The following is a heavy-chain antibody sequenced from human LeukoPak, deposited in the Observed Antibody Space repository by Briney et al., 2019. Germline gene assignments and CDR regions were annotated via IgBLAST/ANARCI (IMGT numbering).Heavy chain of an antibody. CDR3: ARSVDSTVTNLYFDY. D-gene: IGHD4-17*01. CDR1: GFTFDDYG. J-gene: IGHJ4*02. V-gene: IGHV3-20*01. Sequence: GGSLRLSCAASGFTFDDYGMSWVRQAPGKGLEWVSGINWNGGSTGYADSVKGRFTISRDNAKNSLYLQMNSLRAEDTALYHCARSVDSTVTNLYFDYWGQGTLVTVSS. CDR2: INWNGGST.